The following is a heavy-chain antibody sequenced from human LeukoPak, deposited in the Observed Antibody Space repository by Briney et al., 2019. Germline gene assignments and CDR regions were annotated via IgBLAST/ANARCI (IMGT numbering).Heavy chain of an antibody. CDR1: GXTFSRYE. Sequence: VGSLRLSCAASGXTFSRYEMSWVRQAPGKGLECVSYISSGGSTIYYADSVKGGFTISRDNAKNSLYLQMNSLRAEDTAVYYCASVTGYVDPWGQGTLVTVSS. J-gene: IGHJ5*02. V-gene: IGHV3-48*03. D-gene: IGHD1-1*01. CDR3: ASVTGYVDP. CDR2: ISSGGSTI.